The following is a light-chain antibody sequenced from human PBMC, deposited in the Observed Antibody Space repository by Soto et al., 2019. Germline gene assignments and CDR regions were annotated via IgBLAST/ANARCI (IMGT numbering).Light chain of an antibody. V-gene: IGKV1-39*01. CDR3: QQSYSSLYT. CDR1: QSISSS. CDR2: GAS. Sequence: DIQMTQSPSSLSASVGDRVTITCRASQSISSSLNWYQQKPGKAPKLLIYGASSLQSGVPSRFSGCGYGTDFSLTISSLQPEDFATYYCQQSYSSLYTFGQGTKLGIK. J-gene: IGKJ2*01.